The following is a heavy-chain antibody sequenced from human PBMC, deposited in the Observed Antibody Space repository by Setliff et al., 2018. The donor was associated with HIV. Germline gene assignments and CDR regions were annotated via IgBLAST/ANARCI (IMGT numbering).Heavy chain of an antibody. J-gene: IGHJ1*01. V-gene: IGHV1-3*01. CDR1: GYTFSRYA. CDR2: INAGNGNT. D-gene: IGHD3-16*01. CDR3: SLEEGGVWSP. Sequence: GASVKVSCKASGYTFSRYAMHWVRQAPGQRLEWMGWINAGNGNTKYSQNFQGRVTITADESTNTAYLEVNSLTYEDAAIYYCSLEEGGVWSPWGPGTLVTVSS.